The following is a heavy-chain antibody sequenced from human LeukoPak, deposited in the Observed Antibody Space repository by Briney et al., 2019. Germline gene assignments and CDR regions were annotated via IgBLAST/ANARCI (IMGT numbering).Heavy chain of an antibody. CDR2: INHSGST. J-gene: IGHJ5*02. Sequence: SETLSLTCAVYGGSFSGYYWSWIRQPPGKGLEWIGEINHSGSTNYNPSLKSRVTISVDTSKNQFSLKLSSVTAADTAVYYCARVGAAAHNWFDPWAREPWSPSPQ. CDR3: ARVGAAAHNWFDP. D-gene: IGHD6-13*01. CDR1: GGSFSGYY. V-gene: IGHV4-34*01.